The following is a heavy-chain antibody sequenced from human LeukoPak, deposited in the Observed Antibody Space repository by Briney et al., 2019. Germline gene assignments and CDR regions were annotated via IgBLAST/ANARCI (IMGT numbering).Heavy chain of an antibody. D-gene: IGHD3-22*01. J-gene: IGHJ3*02. CDR1: GGSISDNY. V-gene: IGHV4-59*08. CDR3: ARHQLDSSGYNDAFDI. Sequence: TSETLSPTCTVSGGSISDNYWSWIRQPPGKGLEWIGYAYYSGHTNYNSSLKSRVTMSLDTSKSQFSLRLSSVTAADTAVYYCARHQLDSSGYNDAFDIWGQGTMVTVSS. CDR2: AYYSGHT.